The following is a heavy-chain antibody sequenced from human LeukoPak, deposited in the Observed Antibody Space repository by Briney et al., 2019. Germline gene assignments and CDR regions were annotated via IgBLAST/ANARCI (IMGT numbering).Heavy chain of an antibody. CDR3: ASQLLSRGYFDH. V-gene: IGHV2-5*01. Sequence: SGPTLVKPTQTLPLTCTFSGFSLTTSGVGVGWIRQHPVKALEWVAVVSGNDDKLYSPSLRNRLTLTKDASKNQVVLTMTNMDPVDTATYYCASQLLSRGYFDHWGQGTLVTVSS. CDR1: GFSLTTSGVG. J-gene: IGHJ4*02. CDR2: VSGNDDK. D-gene: IGHD1-1*01.